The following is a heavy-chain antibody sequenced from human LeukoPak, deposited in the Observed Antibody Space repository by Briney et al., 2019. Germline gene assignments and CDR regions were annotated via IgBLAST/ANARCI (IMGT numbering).Heavy chain of an antibody. Sequence: SETLSLTCAVYGGSFSGYYWCWIRQPPGKGLEWIGEINHSGSTNYNPSLKSRVTISVDTSKNQFSLKLSSVTAADTAVYYCAREEWELSSNFDYWGQGTLVTVSS. D-gene: IGHD1-26*01. J-gene: IGHJ4*02. CDR1: GGSFSGYY. V-gene: IGHV4-34*01. CDR2: INHSGST. CDR3: AREEWELSSNFDY.